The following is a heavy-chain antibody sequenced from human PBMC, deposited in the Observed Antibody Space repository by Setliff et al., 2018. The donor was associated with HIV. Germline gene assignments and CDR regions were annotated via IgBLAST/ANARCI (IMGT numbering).Heavy chain of an antibody. D-gene: IGHD4-4*01. Sequence: GGSLRLSCAASGFTFSDYYMSWIRQAPGKGLEWVSYITSSGSTIYYADSVKGRFTISRDNAKSSLYLQMNSLRAEDTAIYYCARNRERWLQSRLFDPWGQGTLVTVSS. V-gene: IGHV3-11*04. CDR2: ITSSGSTI. J-gene: IGHJ5*02. CDR3: ARNRERWLQSRLFDP. CDR1: GFTFSDYY.